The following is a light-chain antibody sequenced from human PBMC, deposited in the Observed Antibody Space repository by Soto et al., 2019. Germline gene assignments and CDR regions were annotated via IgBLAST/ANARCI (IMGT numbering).Light chain of an antibody. CDR3: QQRSNWPST. Sequence: EIVLTQAPATQSLSPGERATLSCRASQSVSGYLAWYQQKPGQAPRLLMYDASNRATGIPARFSGSGSGTDFTLTISSLEPEDFAVYYCQQRSNWPSTFGGGTKVEIK. J-gene: IGKJ4*01. CDR2: DAS. CDR1: QSVSGY. V-gene: IGKV3-11*01.